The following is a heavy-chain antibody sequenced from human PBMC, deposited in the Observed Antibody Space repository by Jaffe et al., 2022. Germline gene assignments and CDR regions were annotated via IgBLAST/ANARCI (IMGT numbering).Heavy chain of an antibody. J-gene: IGHJ4*02. D-gene: IGHD6-19*01. CDR3: ARGLYLARARTSIAVAAARKCYFDY. CDR1: GGSFSGYY. CDR2: INHSGST. Sequence: QVQLQQWGAGLLKPSETLSLTCAVYGGSFSGYYWSWIRQPPGKGLEWIGEINHSGSTNYNPSLKSRVTISVDTSKNQFSLKLSSVTAADTAVYYCARGLYLARARTSIAVAAARKCYFDYWGQGTLVTVSS. V-gene: IGHV4-34*01.